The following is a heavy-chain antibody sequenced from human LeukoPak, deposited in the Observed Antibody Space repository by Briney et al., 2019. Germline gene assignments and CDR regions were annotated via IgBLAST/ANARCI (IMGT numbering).Heavy chain of an antibody. J-gene: IGHJ4*02. CDR3: ARDFEAFHYVWGSYRYHAGDY. D-gene: IGHD3-16*02. V-gene: IGHV1-18*04. Sequence: ASVKVSCKASGYTFTGYYMHWVRQAPGQGLEWMGWISAYNGNTNYAQKLQGRVTMTTDTSTSTAYMELRSLRSDDTAVYYCARDFEAFHYVWGSYRYHAGDYWGQGTLVTVSS. CDR2: ISAYNGNT. CDR1: GYTFTGYY.